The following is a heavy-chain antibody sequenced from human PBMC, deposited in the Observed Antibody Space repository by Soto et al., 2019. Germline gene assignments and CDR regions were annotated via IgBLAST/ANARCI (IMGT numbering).Heavy chain of an antibody. J-gene: IGHJ4*02. CDR3: ARSVAVPGAHIDY. V-gene: IGHV4-59*01. CDR2: VYYTGST. Sequence: KTSETLSLTCSVSGGSISCSYWSWIRQSPGEGLEWLGYVYYTGSTNYSPSLRSRVSISVDTSKNEFSLRLSSVTAADTAVYFCARSVAVPGAHIDYWGQGTQVTVSS. CDR1: GGSISCSY. D-gene: IGHD6-19*01.